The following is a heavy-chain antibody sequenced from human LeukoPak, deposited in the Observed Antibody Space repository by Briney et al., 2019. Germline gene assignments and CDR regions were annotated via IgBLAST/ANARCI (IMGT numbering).Heavy chain of an antibody. CDR3: ASGQGRLNYDILTGYFDY. J-gene: IGHJ4*02. V-gene: IGHV5-51*01. D-gene: IGHD3-9*01. CDR2: IYPGDSDT. Sequence: GESLKISYKGSGXSFTSYCIGWVRQMPGKGLEWMGIIYPGDSDTRYSPSLQGQVTISADKSISTAYLQWSSLKASDTAMYYCASGQGRLNYDILTGYFDYWGQGALVTVSS. CDR1: GXSFTSYC.